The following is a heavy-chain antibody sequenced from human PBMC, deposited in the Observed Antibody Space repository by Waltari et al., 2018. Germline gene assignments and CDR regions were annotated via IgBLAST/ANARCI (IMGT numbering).Heavy chain of an antibody. CDR1: GFSFMGFA. V-gene: IGHV3-23*01. J-gene: IGHJ4*02. CDR2: ISGSGATP. CDR3: AKGSRGYTNYFFDS. D-gene: IGHD3-16*02. Sequence: EVQLLESAGGLVQPGEALRLSCAASGFSFMGFAMTWVRQGPGEGLECVASISGSGATPFYADSVKGRFTIVRDNSRDTVYLQMNSLRVDDSAVYYCAKGSRGYTNYFFDSWGQGTLVSVSS.